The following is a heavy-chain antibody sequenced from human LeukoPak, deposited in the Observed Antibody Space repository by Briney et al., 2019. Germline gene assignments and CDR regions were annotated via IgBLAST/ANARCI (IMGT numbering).Heavy chain of an antibody. CDR3: ARLPTMIDAFDI. J-gene: IGHJ3*02. CDR1: GFTFDDYG. CDR2: INWNGGST. V-gene: IGHV3-20*04. Sequence: PGGSLRLSCAASGFTFDDYGMSWARQAPGKGLEWVSGINWNGGSTGYADSVKGRFTISRDNAKNSLYLQMNGLRAEDTALYYCARLPTMIDAFDIWGQGTMVTVSS. D-gene: IGHD3-22*01.